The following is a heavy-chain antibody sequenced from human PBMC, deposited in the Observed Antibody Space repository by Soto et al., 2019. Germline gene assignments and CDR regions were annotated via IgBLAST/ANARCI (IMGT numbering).Heavy chain of an antibody. Sequence: EVQILESGGGLVQPGGSLRLSCAASGLTFRNYAMTWVRQAQGMGLQWVSTISGNGGSTYYAASVKGRFTISRDNSNKTMYLHMNSLRVEDTAVYYVASREQQLIRIIYYYYMDVWGKGTTVTVSS. CDR3: ASREQQLIRIIYYYYMDV. CDR1: GLTFRNYA. J-gene: IGHJ6*03. CDR2: ISGNGGST. V-gene: IGHV3-23*01. D-gene: IGHD6-13*01.